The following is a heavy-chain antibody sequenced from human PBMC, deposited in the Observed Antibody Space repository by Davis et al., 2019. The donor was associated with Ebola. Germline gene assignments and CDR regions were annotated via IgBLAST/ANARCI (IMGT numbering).Heavy chain of an antibody. D-gene: IGHD3-10*01. Sequence: SETLSLTCTVSGGSISSYYWSWIRQPPGKGLEWIGEINHSGSTNYNPPLKSRVTISVDTSKNQFSLKLSSVTAADTAVYYCAGSRGSGFPDYWGQGTLVTVSS. J-gene: IGHJ4*02. V-gene: IGHV4-34*01. CDR2: INHSGST. CDR3: AGSRGSGFPDY. CDR1: GGSISSYY.